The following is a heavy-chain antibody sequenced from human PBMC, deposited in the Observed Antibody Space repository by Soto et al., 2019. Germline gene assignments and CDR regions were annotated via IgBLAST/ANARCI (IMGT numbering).Heavy chain of an antibody. Sequence: GGSLRLSCAASGFTFSSYWMHWVLQSPGKGLVCVSRINSDGSSTSYADSVEGRLTIYRDNAKNTLYLQRNSLRAEDTAVYYCARGSHIYYDFWSAYYHYYYYGMDVWGQGTTFTVSS. CDR3: ARGSHIYYDFWSAYYHYYYYGMDV. CDR2: INSDGSST. CDR1: GFTFSSYW. V-gene: IGHV3-74*01. J-gene: IGHJ6*02. D-gene: IGHD3-3*01.